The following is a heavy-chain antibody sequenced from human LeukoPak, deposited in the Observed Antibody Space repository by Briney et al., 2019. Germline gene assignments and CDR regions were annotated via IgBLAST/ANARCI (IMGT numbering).Heavy chain of an antibody. CDR3: AKQTGSGLFILP. J-gene: IGHJ4*02. CDR1: GYSISSGYY. Sequence: SETLSLTCTVSGYSISSGYYWGWIRQPPGKGLEWIGSIYHSGRTFYNPSLKSRVTISVDTSKNQFSLKLTPVTAADTAVYYCAKQTGSGLFILPGGQGTLVTVSS. CDR2: IYHSGRT. V-gene: IGHV4-38-2*02. D-gene: IGHD3/OR15-3a*01.